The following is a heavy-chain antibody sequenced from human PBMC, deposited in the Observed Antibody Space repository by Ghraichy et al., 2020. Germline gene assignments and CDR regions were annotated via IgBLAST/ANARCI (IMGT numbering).Heavy chain of an antibody. CDR3: AKEPQTSGNWSPYWTS. CDR2: ISGSGNTI. D-gene: IGHD1-1*01. CDR1: GFTFRSYA. V-gene: IGHV3-23*01. Sequence: GGSLRLSCAASGFTFRSYAMSWVRQAPGKGLAWVSSISGSGNTIFYEDSVKGRFTISRDNSKTTLYLQMNSLRVEDTALYYCAKEPQTSGNWSPYWTSWGQGTLVTVSS. J-gene: IGHJ5*02.